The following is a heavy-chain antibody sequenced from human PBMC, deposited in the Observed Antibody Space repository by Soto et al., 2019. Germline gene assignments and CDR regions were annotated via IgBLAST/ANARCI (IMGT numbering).Heavy chain of an antibody. D-gene: IGHD5-12*01. CDR2: ISSSGTYT. CDR1: GFTFNTYS. CDR3: ARGGRASGYDFYYYGMDV. J-gene: IGHJ6*02. Sequence: GGSLRLSCAASGFTFNTYSMNWVRQAPGKGLEWVSSISSSGTYTYYSDSLKGRITISRDNANNSLYLQMNSLTAEDTAIYFCARGGRASGYDFYYYGMDVWGQGTTVTVYS. V-gene: IGHV3-21*01.